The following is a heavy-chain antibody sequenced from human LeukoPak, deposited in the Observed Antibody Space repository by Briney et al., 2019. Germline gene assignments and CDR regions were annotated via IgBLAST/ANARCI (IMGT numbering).Heavy chain of an antibody. CDR2: ISSSSSYI. CDR1: GFTFSSYS. V-gene: IGHV3-21*01. D-gene: IGHD5-12*01. CDR3: ARDPNSGYDFNYYYGMDV. J-gene: IGHJ6*02. Sequence: GGSLRLSCAASGFTFSSYSMNWVRQAPGKGLEWVSSISSSSSYIYYADSVKGRFTISRDNAKNSLYLQMSSLRAEDTAVYYCARDPNSGYDFNYYYGMDVWGQGTTVTVSS.